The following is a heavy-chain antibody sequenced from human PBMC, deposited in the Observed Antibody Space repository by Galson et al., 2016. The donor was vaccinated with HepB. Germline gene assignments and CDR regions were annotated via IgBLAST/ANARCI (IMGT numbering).Heavy chain of an antibody. CDR1: GFTFNYYD. Sequence: SLRLSCAASGFTFNYYDMYWVRQAPGKGLEWVSGISWNSGRIAYADSVKGRFTISRDNAKNSLFLEMNSLRAEDTVLYYCAKDMRAGDYARRAFDIWGQGTMVLVSS. J-gene: IGHJ3*02. D-gene: IGHD4-17*01. CDR3: AKDMRAGDYARRAFDI. CDR2: ISWNSGRI. V-gene: IGHV3-9*01.